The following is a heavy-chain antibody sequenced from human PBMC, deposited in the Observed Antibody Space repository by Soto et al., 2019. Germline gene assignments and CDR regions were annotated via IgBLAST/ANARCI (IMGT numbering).Heavy chain of an antibody. J-gene: IGHJ6*03. CDR2: MNPNSGNT. CDR1: GYTFTSYD. Sequence: ASVKVSCKASGYTFTSYDINWVRKATGQGLEWMGWMNPNSGNTGYAQKFQGRVTMTRNTSISTAYMELSSLRSEDTAVYYCARGKDFWSGYSPYYYMDVWGKGTTVTVSS. V-gene: IGHV1-8*01. D-gene: IGHD3-3*01. CDR3: ARGKDFWSGYSPYYYMDV.